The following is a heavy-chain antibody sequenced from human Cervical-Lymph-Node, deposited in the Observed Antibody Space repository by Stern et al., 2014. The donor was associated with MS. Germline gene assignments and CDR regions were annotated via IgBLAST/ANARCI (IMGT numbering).Heavy chain of an antibody. CDR2: ISGSGTTT. Sequence: VQLVESGGGLVKPGGSLRLSCAASRFTFSDYYMGWIRQAPGKGLEWVSYISGSGTTTHYAASVKGRFTTSRDNAKNSLYLQMNSLRVEDTAMYYCVRVGSTVAAGILDYWGQGTLVTVSS. D-gene: IGHD6-13*01. V-gene: IGHV3-11*01. J-gene: IGHJ4*02. CDR1: RFTFSDYY. CDR3: VRVGSTVAAGILDY.